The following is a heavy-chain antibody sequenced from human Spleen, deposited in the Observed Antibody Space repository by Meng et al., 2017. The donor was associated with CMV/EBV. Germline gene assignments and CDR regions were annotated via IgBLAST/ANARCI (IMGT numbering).Heavy chain of an antibody. CDR1: GFSFSSYW. Sequence: GGSLRLSCAASGFSFSSYWMHWVRQAPGKGLVWVSRIESDGSSTSYADSVKGRFTISRDNAKNTLYLQMNSLRAEDTAVYYCAREVEPAALYLSYYGMDVWGQGTTVTVSS. CDR2: IESDGSST. V-gene: IGHV3-74*01. CDR3: AREVEPAALYLSYYGMDV. J-gene: IGHJ6*02. D-gene: IGHD2-2*01.